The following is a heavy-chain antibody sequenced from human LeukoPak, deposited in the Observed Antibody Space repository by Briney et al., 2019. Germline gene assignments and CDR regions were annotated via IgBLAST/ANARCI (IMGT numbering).Heavy chain of an antibody. CDR1: GFTFSDYY. V-gene: IGHV3-11*01. CDR2: ISSSGSTI. CDR3: ARDEFRGRAGPRVNYCYYGMDV. J-gene: IGHJ6*02. D-gene: IGHD5-12*01. Sequence: GGSLRLSCAASGFTFSDYYMSWIRQAPGKGLEWVSYISSSGSTIYYADSVKGRFTISRDNAKNSLYLQMNSLRAEDTAVYYCARDEFRGRAGPRVNYCYYGMDVWGRGTTVTVSS.